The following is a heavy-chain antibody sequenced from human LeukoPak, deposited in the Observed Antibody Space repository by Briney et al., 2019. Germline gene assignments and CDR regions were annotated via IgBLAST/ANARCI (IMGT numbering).Heavy chain of an antibody. V-gene: IGHV3-20*04. CDR1: GFTFDEYG. J-gene: IGHJ6*03. D-gene: IGHD3-9*01. Sequence: GGSLRLSCAASGFTFDEYGMSWGRQAPGTGLGLVSGINWNGGSTGYVDSVKGRFTISRDNAKNSLYLEMKSLRAEDTALYYCARLVIIDFYLYYMDVWGKGTTVTVSS. CDR2: INWNGGST. CDR3: ARLVIIDFYLYYMDV.